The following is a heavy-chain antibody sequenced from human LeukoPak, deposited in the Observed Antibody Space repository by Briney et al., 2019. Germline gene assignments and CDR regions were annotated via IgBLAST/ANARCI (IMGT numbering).Heavy chain of an antibody. V-gene: IGHV3-9*01. CDR2: ISWNSGSI. J-gene: IGHJ4*02. CDR3: AKDMAGGIAVAGTGFDY. Sequence: PGGSLRLSCAASGFTFDDYAMHWVRQAPGKGLEWVSGISWNSGSIGYADSVKGRSTISRDNAKNSLYLQMNSLRAEDTALYYCAKDMAGGIAVAGTGFDYWGQGTLVTVSS. CDR1: GFTFDDYA. D-gene: IGHD6-19*01.